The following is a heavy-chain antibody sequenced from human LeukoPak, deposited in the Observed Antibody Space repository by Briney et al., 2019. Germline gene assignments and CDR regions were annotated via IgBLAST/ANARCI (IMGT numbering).Heavy chain of an antibody. V-gene: IGHV3-7*01. D-gene: IGHD2-15*01. J-gene: IGHJ4*02. CDR1: GFTFSTYW. Sequence: GGSLRLSRAASGFTFSTYWMTWVRQAPGKGLEWVANIKQDGSEKNYVDSVKGRFTISRDNAKNSLYLQINSLRGEDTAVYYCATEIGICSGGSCYFRFDYWGQGTLVTVSS. CDR2: IKQDGSEK. CDR3: ATEIGICSGGSCYFRFDY.